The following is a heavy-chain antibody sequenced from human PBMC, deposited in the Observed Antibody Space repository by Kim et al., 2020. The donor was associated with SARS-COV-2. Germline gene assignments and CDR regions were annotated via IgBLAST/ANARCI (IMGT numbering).Heavy chain of an antibody. Sequence: SETLSLTCSVSGGHINTSHYYWAWIRQPPGKGLEWIGTIYHRGSTYYNPSLKSRVTISVDTSRNQFSLNIASVTAADAAVYYCARRTEAGGYFDFWGQG. CDR1: GGHINTSHYY. J-gene: IGHJ4*02. CDR2: IYHRGST. CDR3: ARRTEAGGYFDF. V-gene: IGHV4-39*01. D-gene: IGHD2-15*01.